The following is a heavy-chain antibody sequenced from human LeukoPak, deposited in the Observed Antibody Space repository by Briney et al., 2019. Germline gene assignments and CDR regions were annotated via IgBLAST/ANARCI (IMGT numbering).Heavy chain of an antibody. V-gene: IGHV3-7*01. D-gene: IGHD3-10*01. Sequence: GWSLRLSCAASGFTFNAYWMSWVRQAPGKGLEWVANINQEGDQIYYVDSVKGRFTISRDNAKKSLNLQMNSLRDEDTAVYYCARVLSPGSGFPYYMDVWGQGTTVSVSS. CDR1: GFTFNAYW. CDR3: ARVLSPGSGFPYYMDV. CDR2: INQEGDQI. J-gene: IGHJ6*03.